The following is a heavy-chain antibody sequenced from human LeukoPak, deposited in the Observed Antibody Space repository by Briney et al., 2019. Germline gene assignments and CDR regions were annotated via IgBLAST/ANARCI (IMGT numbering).Heavy chain of an antibody. D-gene: IGHD4-17*01. CDR1: GFTFSSYS. J-gene: IGHJ4*02. Sequence: GGSLRLSCAASGFTFSSYSMSWVRQAPGKGLEWVSSISSSNSYIYYADSVKGRFTISRDNAKNSLYLQMNSLRAEDTAVYYCAREGPYGDYFDYWGQGTLVTVSS. CDR3: AREGPYGDYFDY. CDR2: ISSSNSYI. V-gene: IGHV3-21*01.